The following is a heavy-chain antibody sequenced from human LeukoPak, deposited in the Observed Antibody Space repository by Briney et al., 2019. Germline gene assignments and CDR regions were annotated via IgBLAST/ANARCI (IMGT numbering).Heavy chain of an antibody. CDR3: ARGQWLVPYFDY. D-gene: IGHD6-19*01. Sequence: PSETLSLTCAVSGGSFSGYYWSWIRQPPGKGLEWNGEINHSGSTNYNPSLKSRVTISVDTSKNQFSLKLSSVTAADTAVYYCARGQWLVPYFDYWGQGTLVTVSS. CDR1: GGSFSGYY. CDR2: INHSGST. J-gene: IGHJ4*02. V-gene: IGHV4-34*01.